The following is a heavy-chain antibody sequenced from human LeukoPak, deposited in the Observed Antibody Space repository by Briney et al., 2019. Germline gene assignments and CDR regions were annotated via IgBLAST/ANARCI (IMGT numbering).Heavy chain of an antibody. D-gene: IGHD6-13*01. CDR3: ARDRIGATAGFDY. CDR1: GGSISRSSYY. Sequence: SETLSLTCTVSGGSISRSSYYWGWIRQPPGKGLEWIGSIYYSGSTYYNPSLKSRVTISVDTSKKQFSLKLSSVTAADAAVYYCARDRIGATAGFDYWGQGTLVTVS. V-gene: IGHV4-39*07. CDR2: IYYSGST. J-gene: IGHJ4*02.